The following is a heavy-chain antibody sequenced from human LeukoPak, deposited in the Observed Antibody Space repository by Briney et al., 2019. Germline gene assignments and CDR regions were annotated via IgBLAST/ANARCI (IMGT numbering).Heavy chain of an antibody. CDR3: ARGPVGVVVIYFDY. J-gene: IGHJ4*02. D-gene: IGHD3-22*01. Sequence: PSETLSLTSTVSGGSISSGSYYWSWIRQPAGKGLEWIGRIYTSGSTNYNPSLKSRVTISVDTSKNQFSLKLSSVTAADTAVYYCARGPVGVVVIYFDYWGQGTLVTVSS. V-gene: IGHV4-61*02. CDR2: IYTSGST. CDR1: GGSISSGSYY.